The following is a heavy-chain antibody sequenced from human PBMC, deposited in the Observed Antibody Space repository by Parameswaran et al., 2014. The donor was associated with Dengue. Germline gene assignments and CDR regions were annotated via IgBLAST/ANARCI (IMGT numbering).Heavy chain of an antibody. Sequence: VRQAPGKGLEWVSSISSSSNYIYYANSVKGRFTISRDNAKNSLYLQMNSLRAEDMAVYYCARGMKGFYYFDYWGQGTLVTVSS. J-gene: IGHJ4*02. V-gene: IGHV3-21*01. CDR2: ISSSSNYI. D-gene: IGHD6-13*01. CDR3: ARGMKGFYYFDY.